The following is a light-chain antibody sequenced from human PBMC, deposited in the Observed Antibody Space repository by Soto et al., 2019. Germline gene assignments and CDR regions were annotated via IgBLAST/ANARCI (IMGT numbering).Light chain of an antibody. V-gene: IGLV2-14*01. CDR1: SSDVGGYNF. Sequence: QSALTQPASVSGSPGQSITISCTGTSSDVGGYNFVSWYQQLPGKAPKLMIYEVSNRPSGVSNRFSGSKSGNTASLTISGLQAEDEADYYSSSYTSSRGVFGGGTKLTVL. CDR2: EVS. CDR3: SSYTSSRGV. J-gene: IGLJ2*01.